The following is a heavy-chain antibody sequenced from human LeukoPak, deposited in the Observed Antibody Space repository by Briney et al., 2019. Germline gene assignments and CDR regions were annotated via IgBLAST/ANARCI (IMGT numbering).Heavy chain of an antibody. V-gene: IGHV4-34*01. Sequence: PSETLSLTCAVYGGSFSGYYWSWIRQPPGKGLEWIGEINHSGSTNYNPSLKSRVTISVDTSKNQFSLKLSSVTAADTAVYYCAREQRLTPGVQEGAFDIWGQGTMVTVSS. D-gene: IGHD6-25*01. CDR2: INHSGST. J-gene: IGHJ3*02. CDR1: GGSFSGYY. CDR3: AREQRLTPGVQEGAFDI.